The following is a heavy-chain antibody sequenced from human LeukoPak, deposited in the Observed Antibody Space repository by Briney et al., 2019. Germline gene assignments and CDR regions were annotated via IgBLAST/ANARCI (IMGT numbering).Heavy chain of an antibody. J-gene: IGHJ4*02. CDR2: IRYDGSNK. CDR1: GFTFSSYG. Sequence: GGSLRLSCAASGFTFSSYGMHWVRQAPGKGLEWVAFIRYDGSNKYYADSVKGRFTISRDNSKNTLYLQMDGLRAEDTAVYYCAKVSSSERYYFDYWGQRTLVTVSS. CDR3: AKVSSSERYYFDY. V-gene: IGHV3-30*02. D-gene: IGHD6-6*01.